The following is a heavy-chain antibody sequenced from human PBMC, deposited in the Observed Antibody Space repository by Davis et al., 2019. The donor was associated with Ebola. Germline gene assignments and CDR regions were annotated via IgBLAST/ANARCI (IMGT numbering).Heavy chain of an antibody. CDR1: GGCFSDYD. V-gene: IGHV4-34*01. D-gene: IGHD2-2*01. CDR3: ARGSPKAIVVLPTAILRAFDI. J-gene: IGHJ3*02. Sequence: MPSETLSLTGAVYGGCFSDYDWSWIRKPPGRGLEWIAEINHSGSTKYHPSLKSRVTISVDTSKKQFSLKLSSVTAADTAVYYCARGSPKAIVVLPTAILRAFDIWGQGTMVTVSS. CDR2: INHSGST.